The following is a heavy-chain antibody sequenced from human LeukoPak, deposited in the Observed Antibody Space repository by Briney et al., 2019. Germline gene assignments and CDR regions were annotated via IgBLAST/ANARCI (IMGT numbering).Heavy chain of an antibody. Sequence: SETLSLTCAVHGGSFTTYYWSWIRQPPGKGLEWIGEVNHSGNTYHNPSLKSRVSMSVDTSKNQFSLRLRSVTAADTAVYYCASKGPMVRPMGVWGTGTTVTVSS. J-gene: IGHJ6*03. V-gene: IGHV4-34*01. CDR1: GGSFTTYY. CDR3: ASKGPMVRPMGV. D-gene: IGHD3-10*01. CDR2: VNHSGNT.